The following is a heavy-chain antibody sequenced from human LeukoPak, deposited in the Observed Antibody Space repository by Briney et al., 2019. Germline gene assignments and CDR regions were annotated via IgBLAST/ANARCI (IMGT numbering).Heavy chain of an antibody. D-gene: IGHD2-2*02. J-gene: IGHJ4*02. Sequence: GGSLRLSCAASGFTFSSYGMHWVRQAPGKGLEWVAFIRYDGSNKYYADSVKGRFTISRDNSKNALYLQMNSLGAEDTAVYYCANPNCSSSSCYTGGGGYFDYWGQGTLVTVSS. V-gene: IGHV3-30*02. CDR2: IRYDGSNK. CDR1: GFTFSSYG. CDR3: ANPNCSSSSCYTGGGGYFDY.